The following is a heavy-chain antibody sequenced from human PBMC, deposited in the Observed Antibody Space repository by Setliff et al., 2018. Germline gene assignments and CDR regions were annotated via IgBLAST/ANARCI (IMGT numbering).Heavy chain of an antibody. J-gene: IGHJ6*02. CDR3: ARAYYGTVNGYSSYYGLDV. Sequence: PGGSLRLSCAASGFTFSSYAMSWVRQAPGRGPEWVSAISGSGGSTYYADAVKGRFTTSRDNAKNSLYLQMNSLRAEDTAVNYCARAYYGTVNGYSSYYGLDVWGQGTTVTVSS. V-gene: IGHV3-23*01. CDR1: GFTFSSYA. D-gene: IGHD3-9*01. CDR2: ISGSGGST.